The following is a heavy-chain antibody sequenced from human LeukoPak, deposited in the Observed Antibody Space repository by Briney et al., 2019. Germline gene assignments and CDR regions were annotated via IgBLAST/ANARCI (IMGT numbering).Heavy chain of an antibody. Sequence: ASGKVSCKASGYTFTSYDINWVRQATGQGLEWMGWMNPNSGNTGYAQKFQGRVTMTKNTSISTAYMELSSLRSEDTAVYYCARGRYCSSTSCYYYYYYGMDVWGQGTTVTVSS. CDR3: ARGRYCSSTSCYYYYYYGMDV. V-gene: IGHV1-8*01. J-gene: IGHJ6*02. CDR1: GYTFTSYD. CDR2: MNPNSGNT. D-gene: IGHD2-2*01.